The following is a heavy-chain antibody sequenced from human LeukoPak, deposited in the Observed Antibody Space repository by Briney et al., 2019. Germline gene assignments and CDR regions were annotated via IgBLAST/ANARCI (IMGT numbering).Heavy chain of an antibody. Sequence: PSETLSLTCTVSGGSISSYYWSWIRQPPGKGLEWIGYIYTSGSTNYNPYLKSRVTISVDTSKNQFSLKLSSVTAADTAVYYCARPYAGSSGWYVIDYWGQGTLVTVSS. V-gene: IGHV4-4*09. CDR3: ARPYAGSSGWYVIDY. J-gene: IGHJ4*02. CDR1: GGSISSYY. D-gene: IGHD6-19*01. CDR2: IYTSGST.